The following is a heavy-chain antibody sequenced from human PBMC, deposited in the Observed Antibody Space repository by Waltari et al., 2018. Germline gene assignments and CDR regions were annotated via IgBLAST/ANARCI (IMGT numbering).Heavy chain of an antibody. Sequence: EVQLVESGGGLVQPGRSLRLSCAASGFTFDDYAMHWVRQAPGKGLEGVSGISWNSGSIGYADSVKGRFTISRDNAKNSLYLQMNSLRAEDTALYYCAKDMAVVQYYFDYWGQGTLVTVSS. D-gene: IGHD2-15*01. J-gene: IGHJ4*02. CDR3: AKDMAVVQYYFDY. CDR2: ISWNSGSI. V-gene: IGHV3-9*01. CDR1: GFTFDDYA.